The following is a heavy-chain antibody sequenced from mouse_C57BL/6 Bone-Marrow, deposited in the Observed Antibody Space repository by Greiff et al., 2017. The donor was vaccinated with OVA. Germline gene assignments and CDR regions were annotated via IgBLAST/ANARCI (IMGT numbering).Heavy chain of an antibody. CDR1: GYTFTSYG. D-gene: IGHD2-4*01. V-gene: IGHV1-81*01. CDR3: ARDYYDYPAWFAY. J-gene: IGHJ3*01. Sequence: QVQLQQSGAELARPGASVKLSCKASGYTFTSYGISWVKQRTGQGLEWIGEIYPRSGNTYYNEKFKGKATLTADKSSSTAYMELRNLTSEDSAVYCCARDYYDYPAWFAYWGQGTLVTVSA. CDR2: IYPRSGNT.